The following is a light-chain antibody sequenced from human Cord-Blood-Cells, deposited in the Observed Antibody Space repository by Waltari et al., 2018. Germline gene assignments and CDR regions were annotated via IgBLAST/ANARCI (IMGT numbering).Light chain of an antibody. CDR3: SSYAGSNNYV. V-gene: IGLV1-47*01. CDR2: RNN. J-gene: IGLJ1*01. CDR1: SSNIGSNY. Sequence: QSVLTQPPSASGTPGQRVTISCSGSSSNIGSNYVYLYQQLPGTAPKLHIYRNNQRPSGVPDRVSGSKSGNTASLTVSGLQAEDEADYYCSSYAGSNNYVFGTGTKVTVL.